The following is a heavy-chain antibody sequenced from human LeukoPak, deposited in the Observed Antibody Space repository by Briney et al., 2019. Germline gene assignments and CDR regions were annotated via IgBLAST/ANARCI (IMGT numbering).Heavy chain of an antibody. D-gene: IGHD3-3*01. CDR3: SYYHFWSGYYGGGD. Sequence: PAGSLRLSCAASGFTFSSYAMSWVRQAPGKGLEWVSAISGSGGSTYYADSVRGRFTISRDNSKNTLYLQMNSLRAEDTAVYYCSYYHFWSGYYGGGDWGQGTLVTVSS. CDR1: GFTFSSYA. CDR2: ISGSGGST. V-gene: IGHV3-23*01. J-gene: IGHJ4*02.